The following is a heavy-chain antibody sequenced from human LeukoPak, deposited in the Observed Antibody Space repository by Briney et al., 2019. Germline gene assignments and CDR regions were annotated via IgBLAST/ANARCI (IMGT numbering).Heavy chain of an antibody. CDR1: GYSIRSNYY. D-gene: IGHD6-13*01. Sequence: PSETLSLTCTVSGYSIRSNYYWGWIRQPPGKGLEWIGSFHHSGRTYYNPSLKSRVTISVDTSKNQFSLKLSSVTAADTAVYYCARDVAAAGIGNYYYYYYMDVWGKGTTVTISS. V-gene: IGHV4-38-2*02. J-gene: IGHJ6*03. CDR2: FHHSGRT. CDR3: ARDVAAAGIGNYYYYYYMDV.